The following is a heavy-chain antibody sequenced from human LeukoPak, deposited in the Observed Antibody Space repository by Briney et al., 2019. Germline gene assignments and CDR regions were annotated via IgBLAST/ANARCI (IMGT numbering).Heavy chain of an antibody. V-gene: IGHV3-66*01. D-gene: IGHD5-12*01. CDR1: GFTFSSYE. Sequence: GGSLRLSCAASGFTFSSYEMNWVRQAPGKGLERGSLFYSAERTYYADSVKGRFIISKDTSQKTLSLQMHRLGVADTATYYCVTVASGFHFAFALWGHGTLVTVSS. CDR3: VTVASGFHFAFAL. J-gene: IGHJ2*01. CDR2: FYSAERT.